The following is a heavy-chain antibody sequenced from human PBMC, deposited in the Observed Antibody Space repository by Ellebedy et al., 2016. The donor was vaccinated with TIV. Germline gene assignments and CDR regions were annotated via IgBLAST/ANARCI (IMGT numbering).Heavy chain of an antibody. D-gene: IGHD6-13*01. J-gene: IGHJ6*02. CDR2: IVVGSGNT. CDR1: GFTFTSSA. CDR3: ARGLNSDSSSHYYYGMDV. V-gene: IGHV1-58*01. Sequence: SVKVSCXASGFTFTSSAVQWVRQARGQRLEWIGWIVVGSGNTNYAQKFQERVTITRDMSTSTAYMELSSLRSEDTAVYYCARGLNSDSSSHYYYGMDVWGQGTTVTVSS.